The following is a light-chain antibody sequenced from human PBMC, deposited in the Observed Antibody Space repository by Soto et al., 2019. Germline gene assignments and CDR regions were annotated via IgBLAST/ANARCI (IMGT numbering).Light chain of an antibody. Sequence: ILSTQSPSSLSASTWDRVTITCRASQHISDYINWYQQKPGKAPKLLIYAQSNLQSGVPSRFTGSRSGTAFSLTITSLQVEDFATYYCQQSYSAPQTFGQGTKVDIK. J-gene: IGKJ1*01. CDR3: QQSYSAPQT. V-gene: IGKV1-39*01. CDR1: QHISDY. CDR2: AQS.